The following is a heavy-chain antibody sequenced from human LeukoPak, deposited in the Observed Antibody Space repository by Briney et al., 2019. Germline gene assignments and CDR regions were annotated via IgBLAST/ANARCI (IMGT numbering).Heavy chain of an antibody. J-gene: IGHJ4*02. CDR3: ARGKSKFDY. V-gene: IGHV4-39*07. CDR2: IYYSGST. CDR1: GGSISSSSYY. Sequence: KTSETLSLTCTVSGGSISSSSYYWGWIRQPPGKGLEWIGSIYYSGSTYYNPSLKSRVTISVDTSKNQFSLKLRSVTAADTAVYYCARGKSKFDYWGQGTLVTVSS.